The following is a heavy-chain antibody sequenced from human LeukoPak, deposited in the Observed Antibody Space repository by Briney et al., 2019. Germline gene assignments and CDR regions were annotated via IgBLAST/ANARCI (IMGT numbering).Heavy chain of an antibody. V-gene: IGHV1-46*01. CDR2: INPSGGST. CDR1: GYTFISYY. J-gene: IGHJ6*02. Sequence: APVKVSCKASGYTFISYYIHWVRQAPGQGLEWMGIINPSGGSTTYAQEFQGRVTMTRDTSTSTVYMELSSLRSEDTAVYYCARDYYDSSGYYYSHYYYGMDVWGQGTTVTVSS. D-gene: IGHD3-22*01. CDR3: ARDYYDSSGYYYSHYYYGMDV.